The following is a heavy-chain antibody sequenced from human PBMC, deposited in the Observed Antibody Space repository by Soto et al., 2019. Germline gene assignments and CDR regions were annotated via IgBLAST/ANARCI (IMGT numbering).Heavy chain of an antibody. CDR3: ARHYCSSTSCYPVYYYYYGMDV. V-gene: IGHV5-51*01. CDR2: IYPGDSDT. CDR1: GYSFTSYW. D-gene: IGHD2-2*01. J-gene: IGHJ6*02. Sequence: ESLKISCKGSGYSFTSYWIGWVRQMPGKGLEWMGIIYPGDSDTRYSPSFQGQVTISADKSISTAYLQWSSLKASDTAMYYCARHYCSSTSCYPVYYYYYGMDVWGQGTTVTVSS.